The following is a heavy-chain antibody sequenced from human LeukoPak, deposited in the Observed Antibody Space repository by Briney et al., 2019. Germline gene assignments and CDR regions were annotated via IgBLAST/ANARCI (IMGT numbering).Heavy chain of an antibody. CDR1: GGSFSGYY. D-gene: IGHD6-6*01. J-gene: IGHJ4*02. Sequence: PSETLSLTCAVYGGSFSGYYWSWIRQPPGKGLEWIGEINHSGSTNYNPSLKSRVTISVDTSKNQFSLKLSSVTAADTAVYYCARSLGSSSGSPDDYWDQGTLVTVSS. CDR2: INHSGST. CDR3: ARSLGSSSGSPDDY. V-gene: IGHV4-34*01.